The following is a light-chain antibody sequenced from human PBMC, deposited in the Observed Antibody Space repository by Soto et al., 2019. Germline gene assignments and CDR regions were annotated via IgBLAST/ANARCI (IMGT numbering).Light chain of an antibody. CDR1: QTISSY. Sequence: IQMTQSRSSLSASVGDRVTISCRASQTISSYLNWYQQKPGKAPKLLIYKASSLESGVPSRFSGSGSGTEFTLTISSLQPDDFATYYCQQYNSYRTFGQGTKVDIK. CDR2: KAS. V-gene: IGKV1-5*03. CDR3: QQYNSYRT. J-gene: IGKJ1*01.